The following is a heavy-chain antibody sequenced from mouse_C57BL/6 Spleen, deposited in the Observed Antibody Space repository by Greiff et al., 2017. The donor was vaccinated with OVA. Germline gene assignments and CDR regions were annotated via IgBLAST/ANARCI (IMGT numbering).Heavy chain of an antibody. CDR1: GYTFTDYY. Sequence: VQLQQSGPVLVKPGASVKMSCKASGYTFTDYYMNWVKPSHGKSLEWIGVINPYNGGTSYNQKFKGKATLTVDKSSSTAYMELNSLTSEDSAVYYCARTLDYYGSSYGFAYWGQGTLVTVSA. J-gene: IGHJ3*01. V-gene: IGHV1-19*01. CDR2: INPYNGGT. D-gene: IGHD1-1*01. CDR3: ARTLDYYGSSYGFAY.